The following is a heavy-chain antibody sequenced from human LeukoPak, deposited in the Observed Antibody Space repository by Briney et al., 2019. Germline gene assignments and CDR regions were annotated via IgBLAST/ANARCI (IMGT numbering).Heavy chain of an antibody. CDR3: ARRVLVGYCSSTSCQYYFDY. CDR2: MYPGDSDT. V-gene: IGHV5-51*01. Sequence: GESLKISCKGSGYSFTSYWIGWVRQMPGKGLEWMGIMYPGDSDTRYSPSFQGQVTISADKSISTAYLQWSSLKASDTAMYYCARRVLVGYCSSTSCQYYFDYWGQGTLVTVSS. CDR1: GYSFTSYW. J-gene: IGHJ4*02. D-gene: IGHD2-2*01.